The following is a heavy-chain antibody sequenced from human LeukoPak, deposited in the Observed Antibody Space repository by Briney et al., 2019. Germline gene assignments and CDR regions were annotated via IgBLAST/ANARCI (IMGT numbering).Heavy chain of an antibody. CDR1: GFTFSSYW. D-gene: IGHD5-18*01. CDR2: INSDGSST. J-gene: IGHJ4*02. V-gene: IGHV3-74*01. CDR3: ARDLSGITGYTYGRGIDY. Sequence: GGSLRLSCAASGFTFSSYWMHWVRQAPGKGLVWVSRINSDGSSTSYADSVKGRFTISRDNAKNTLYLQMNSLRAEDTAVYYCARDLSGITGYTYGRGIDYWGQGTLVTVSS.